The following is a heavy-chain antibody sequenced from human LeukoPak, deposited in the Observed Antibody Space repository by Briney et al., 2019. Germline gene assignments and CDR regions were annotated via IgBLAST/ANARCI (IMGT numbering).Heavy chain of an antibody. CDR1: GGTFSSYA. CDR3: ARDLVPAAMSDYYYYYMDV. J-gene: IGHJ6*03. D-gene: IGHD2-2*01. Sequence: SVKVSCKASGGTFSSYAISWVRQAPGQGLEWMGGIIPIFGTANYAQKFQGRVTITADESTSTAYMELSSLRSEDTAVYYCARDLVPAAMSDYYYYYMDVWGKGTTVTISS. CDR2: IIPIFGTA. V-gene: IGHV1-69*01.